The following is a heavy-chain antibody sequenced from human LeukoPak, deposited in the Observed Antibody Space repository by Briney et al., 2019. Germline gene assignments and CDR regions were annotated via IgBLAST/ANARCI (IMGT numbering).Heavy chain of an antibody. Sequence: SETLSLNCTVSGGSISSSSYYWGWIRQPPGKGLEWIGSIYYSGSTYYNPSLKSRVTISVDTSKNQFSLKLSSVTAADTAVYYCARDRGLDYGGPFDYWGQGTLVTVSS. J-gene: IGHJ4*02. V-gene: IGHV4-39*07. CDR2: IYYSGST. D-gene: IGHD4-23*01. CDR1: GGSISSSSYY. CDR3: ARDRGLDYGGPFDY.